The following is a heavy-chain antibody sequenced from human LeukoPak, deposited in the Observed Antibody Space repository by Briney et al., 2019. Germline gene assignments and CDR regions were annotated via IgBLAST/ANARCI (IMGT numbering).Heavy chain of an antibody. CDR3: AREFARYSGYRCNWFDP. J-gene: IGHJ5*02. CDR1: GLTFRDHY. Sequence: GGSVSLSCAASGLTFRDHYVMCARHAPGERREWVAYMSGRGSTIDYPDSVEGRFTITRDNAQSSLYLQINDLSDDDTVVYHCAREFARYSGYRCNWFDPWGQGTLVTVSS. CDR2: MSGRGSTI. V-gene: IGHV3-11*01. D-gene: IGHD5-12*01.